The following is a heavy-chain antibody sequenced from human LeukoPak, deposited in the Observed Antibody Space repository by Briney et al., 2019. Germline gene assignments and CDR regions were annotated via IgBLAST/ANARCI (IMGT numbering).Heavy chain of an antibody. CDR1: GYIFTGYY. D-gene: IGHD2-2*01. Sequence: ASVKVSCKASGYIFTGYYMHWVRQAPGQGLEWMGWINPNSGDTNYAQKFQGRVTLTKDTSISTTYMELSRLKSDDTAMYYCARGGSPIFYYYMDVWGEGTTVTISS. CDR2: INPNSGDT. J-gene: IGHJ6*03. CDR3: ARGGSPIFYYYMDV. V-gene: IGHV1-2*02.